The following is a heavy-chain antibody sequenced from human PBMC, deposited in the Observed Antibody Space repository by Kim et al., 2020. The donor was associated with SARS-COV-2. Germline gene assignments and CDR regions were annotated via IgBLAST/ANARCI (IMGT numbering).Heavy chain of an antibody. Sequence: GGSLRLSCAASGFSLTGYSLNWVRQAPGKGLEWISFMLKNENIFYADSVKGRFTISRDDDTNSLYLQMNSLRDEDTAVYYCARDGVGVGPGDAFDLWGQGTMVTFSS. V-gene: IGHV3-48*02. D-gene: IGHD1-26*01. CDR2: MLKNENI. J-gene: IGHJ3*01. CDR3: ARDGVGVGPGDAFDL. CDR1: GFSLTGYS.